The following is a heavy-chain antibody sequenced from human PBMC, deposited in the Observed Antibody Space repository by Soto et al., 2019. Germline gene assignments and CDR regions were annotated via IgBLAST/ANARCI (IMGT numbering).Heavy chain of an antibody. J-gene: IGHJ6*02. CDR2: ISRTSNHI. CDR1: GFTFSNYT. V-gene: IGHV3-21*01. Sequence: PGGSLRLSCAASGFTFSNYTLNWVRQAPGKGLEWVSIISRTSNHIYYADSVKGRFTVSRDNAENSLYMQMNSLRAEDTAVYYCAKDRARGSPVSGGMDVWGQGTTVTVSS. D-gene: IGHD2-15*01. CDR3: AKDRARGSPVSGGMDV.